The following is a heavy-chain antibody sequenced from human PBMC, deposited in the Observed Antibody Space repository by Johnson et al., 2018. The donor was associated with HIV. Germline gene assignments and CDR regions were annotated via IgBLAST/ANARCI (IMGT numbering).Heavy chain of an antibody. J-gene: IGHJ3*02. CDR2: ISYDGSNK. Sequence: QVQLVESGGGVVQPGRSLRLSCAASGFTFSSYAMHWVRQAPGKGLEWVAVISYDGSNKYYADSVKGRFTISRDNSKNTLYLQMNSLRAEDTAVYYCARGRARAFDIWGKGTMVTVSS. CDR3: ARGRARAFDI. V-gene: IGHV3-30-3*01. CDR1: GFTFSSYA. D-gene: IGHD5-12*01.